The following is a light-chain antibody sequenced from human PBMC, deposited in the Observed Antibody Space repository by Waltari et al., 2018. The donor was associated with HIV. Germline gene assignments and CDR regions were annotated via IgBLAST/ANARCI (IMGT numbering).Light chain of an antibody. J-gene: IGKJ2*01. CDR1: QSVSDN. V-gene: IGKV3-15*01. CDR3: QHYYNRPRT. Sequence: EIVMTQSPATLSVSPGEGATLSCRASQSVSDNLAWYQQKPGQAPRLLIYGTPARATGVPARFSGSGSGTEFTLTISSLQSEDFAVYYCQHYYNRPRTFGQGTKLEIK. CDR2: GTP.